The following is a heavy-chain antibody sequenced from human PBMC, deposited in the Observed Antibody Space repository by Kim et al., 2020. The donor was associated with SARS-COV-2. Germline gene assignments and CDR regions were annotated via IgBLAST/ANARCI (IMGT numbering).Heavy chain of an antibody. CDR1: GDSVGSNYW. CDR2: IYHSGST. CDR3: ARVRDYYASGSYFDY. J-gene: IGHJ5*01. Sequence: SETLSLTCAVSGDSVGSNYWWSWVRQPPGKGLEWMGEIYHSGSTNYNVSLRSRVTMSMDKATNQFSLNLRSVTAADTAFYFCARVRDYYASGSYFDYWG. V-gene: IGHV4-4*02. D-gene: IGHD3-10*01.